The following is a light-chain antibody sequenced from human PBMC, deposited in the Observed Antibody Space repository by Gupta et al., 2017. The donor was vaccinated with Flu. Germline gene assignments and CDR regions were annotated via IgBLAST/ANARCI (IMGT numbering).Light chain of an antibody. J-gene: IGKJ1*01. V-gene: IGKV1-5*03. Sequence: DIQMTQSPPTLSASLGDRVTITCRASQSISSWLAWYQQKPGKAPQLLIYQASSLESGVPSRFSGSGSGTEFTLTISSLQPDDFATYYCQQYNSYPGTFGQGTKVEIK. CDR1: QSISSW. CDR2: QAS. CDR3: QQYNSYPGT.